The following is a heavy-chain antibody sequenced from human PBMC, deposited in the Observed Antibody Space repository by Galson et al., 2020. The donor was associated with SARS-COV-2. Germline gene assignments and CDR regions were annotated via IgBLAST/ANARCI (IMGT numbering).Heavy chain of an antibody. Sequence: ETSETLSLTCTVSGGSISSSAYYWGWIRQPPGKGLEWIGNIYYSGSTYYNPSLKSRVTISVDTSKNQFSLRLSSVTAADTAVYYCTRQVLATMNPDYWGQGTLVTVSS. J-gene: IGHJ4*02. CDR1: GGSISSSAYY. D-gene: IGHD5-12*01. CDR2: IYYSGST. V-gene: IGHV4-39*01. CDR3: TRQVLATMNPDY.